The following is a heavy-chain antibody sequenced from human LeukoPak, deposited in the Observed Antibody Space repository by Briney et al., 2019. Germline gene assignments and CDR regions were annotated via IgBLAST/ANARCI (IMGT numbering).Heavy chain of an antibody. V-gene: IGHV3-30*02. D-gene: IGHD2-2*01. CDR2: IRYDGSNK. J-gene: IGHJ5*02. CDR1: GFTFSSYG. CDR3: AKDSVVPAVGWFDP. Sequence: GGSLRLSCAASGFTFSSYGMHWVRQAPGKGLEWVAFIRYDGSNKYYADSVEGRFTISRDNSKNTLYLQMNSLRAEDTAVYYCAKDSVVPAVGWFDPWGQGTLVTVSS.